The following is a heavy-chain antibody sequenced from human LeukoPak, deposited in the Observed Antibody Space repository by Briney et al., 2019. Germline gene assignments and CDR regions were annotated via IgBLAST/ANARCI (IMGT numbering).Heavy chain of an antibody. CDR2: INPNSGGT. D-gene: IGHD3-22*01. V-gene: IGHV1-2*02. CDR1: GYAFTRHY. CDR3: ATYYNSGVHAFHI. Sequence: ASVKVSCKASGYAFTRHYMHWVRQAPGQGLEWMGWINPNSGGTNYAQKFQGRVTMTRDTSISTAYMDLRRLTSDDTAVYYCATYYNSGVHAFHIWGQGTMVTVSS. J-gene: IGHJ3*02.